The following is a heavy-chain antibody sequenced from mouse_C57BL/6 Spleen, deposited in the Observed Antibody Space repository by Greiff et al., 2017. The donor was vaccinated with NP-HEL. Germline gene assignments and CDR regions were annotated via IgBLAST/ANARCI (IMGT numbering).Heavy chain of an antibody. CDR3: ARTSRAYYSNYGYFDY. D-gene: IGHD2-5*01. CDR2: INPNNGGT. CDR1: GYTFTDYY. Sequence: VQLQQSGPELVKPGASVKISCKASGYTFTDYYMNWVKQSHGKSLEWIGDINPNNGGTSYNQKFKGTATLTVDKSSSTAYMELRSLTSEDSAVYYCARTSRAYYSNYGYFDYWGQGTTLTVSS. V-gene: IGHV1-26*01. J-gene: IGHJ2*01.